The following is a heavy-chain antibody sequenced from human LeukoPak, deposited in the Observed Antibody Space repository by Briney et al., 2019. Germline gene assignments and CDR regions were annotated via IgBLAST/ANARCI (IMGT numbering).Heavy chain of an antibody. Sequence: SEPLSLTCAVSGDSISSSHWRSWVRQPPGKGLEWIGEIYHNGSTNYNPSLKSPVNIFVGKSKKQFSLKLSSVSAADTAVYYRASGLYGSGRAWAFDIWRQGTMVSVSS. V-gene: IGHV4-4*02. CDR2: IYHNGST. J-gene: IGHJ3*02. D-gene: IGHD3-10*01. CDR1: GDSISSSHW. CDR3: ASGLYGSGRAWAFDI.